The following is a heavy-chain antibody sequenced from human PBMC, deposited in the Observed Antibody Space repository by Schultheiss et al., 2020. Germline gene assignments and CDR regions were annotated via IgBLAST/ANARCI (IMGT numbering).Heavy chain of an antibody. CDR2: IIPIFGTA. CDR1: GGTFSSYA. D-gene: IGHD2-15*01. CDR3: ARLELVAAMRYYYYGMDV. Sequence: GGSLRLSCKASGGTFSSYAISWVRQAPGQGLEWMGGIIPIFGTANYAQKFQGRVTITADKSTSTAYMELSSLRSEDTAVYYCARLELVAAMRYYYYGMDVWGQGTTVTVS. J-gene: IGHJ6*02. V-gene: IGHV1-69*06.